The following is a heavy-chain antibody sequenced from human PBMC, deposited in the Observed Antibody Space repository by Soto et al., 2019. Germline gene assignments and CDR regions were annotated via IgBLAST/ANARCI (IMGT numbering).Heavy chain of an antibody. D-gene: IGHD5-12*01. CDR3: ARDSGYGGVDV. CDR2: ISSSSYI. CDR1: GFTFSSYS. J-gene: IGHJ6*04. V-gene: IGHV3-21*01. Sequence: EVQLVESGGGLVKPGGSLRLSCAASGFTFSSYSMNWVRQAPGKGLEWVSSISSSSYIYYADSVKGRFTISRDNAKNSLYLQMNSLRAEDTAVYYCARDSGYGGVDVWGKGTTVTVSS.